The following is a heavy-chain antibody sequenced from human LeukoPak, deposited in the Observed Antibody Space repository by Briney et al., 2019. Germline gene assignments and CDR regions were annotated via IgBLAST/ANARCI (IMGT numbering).Heavy chain of an antibody. D-gene: IGHD3-16*01. J-gene: IGHJ4*02. Sequence: PSETLSLTCTVSGGSISSYYWSWIRQPPGKGLEWIGYIYYSGSTNYNPSLKSRVTVSVDTSKNQFSLRVTSVTAADTALYFCTRMAAGGFDYWGQGILVTVSS. V-gene: IGHV4-59*08. CDR1: GGSISSYY. CDR2: IYYSGST. CDR3: TRMAAGGFDY.